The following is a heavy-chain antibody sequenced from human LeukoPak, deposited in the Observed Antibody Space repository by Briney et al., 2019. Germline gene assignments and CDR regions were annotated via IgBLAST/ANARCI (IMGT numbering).Heavy chain of an antibody. V-gene: IGHV3-30*04. J-gene: IGHJ4*02. CDR3: ARAMGAVAGPFDY. D-gene: IGHD6-19*01. CDR1: GCTFSSYA. Sequence: GGSLRLSCAAYGCTFSSYAMHWVRQAPGKGLEWVAVISYDGSNKYYADSVKGRFTISRDNSKNTLYLQMSSLRAEDTAVYYCARAMGAVAGPFDYWGQGTLVTVSS. CDR2: ISYDGSNK.